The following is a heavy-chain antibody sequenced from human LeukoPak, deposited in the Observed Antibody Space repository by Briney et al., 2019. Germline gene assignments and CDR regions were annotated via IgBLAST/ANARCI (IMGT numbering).Heavy chain of an antibody. D-gene: IGHD3-10*01. Sequence: GASVKVSCKASGYTFTGYYMHWVRQAPGQGLEWMGWINPNSGGTNYAQKFQGRVTMTRDTSISTAYMELSRLGSDDTAVYYCASDITMVRGVIINEPIGIFDYWGQGTLVTVSS. CDR2: INPNSGGT. CDR3: ASDITMVRGVIINEPIGIFDY. V-gene: IGHV1-2*02. J-gene: IGHJ4*02. CDR1: GYTFTGYY.